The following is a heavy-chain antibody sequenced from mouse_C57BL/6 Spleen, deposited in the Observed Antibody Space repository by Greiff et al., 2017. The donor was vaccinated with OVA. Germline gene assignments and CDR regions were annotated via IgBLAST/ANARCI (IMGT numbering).Heavy chain of an antibody. CDR3: ARGLLRYPYAMDY. CDR2: IYPGDGDT. J-gene: IGHJ4*01. CDR1: GYAFSSSW. D-gene: IGHD1-1*01. V-gene: IGHV1-82*01. Sequence: QVQLQQSGPELVKPGASVTISCKASGYAFSSSWMNWVKQRPGKGLEWIGRIYPGDGDTNYNGKFKGKATLTADKASSTAYMQLSSLTSEDSAVYFCARGLLRYPYAMDYWGQGTSVTVSS.